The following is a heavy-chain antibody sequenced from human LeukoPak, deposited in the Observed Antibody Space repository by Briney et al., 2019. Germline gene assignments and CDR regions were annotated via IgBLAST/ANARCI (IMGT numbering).Heavy chain of an antibody. CDR2: ISAYSGNT. Sequence: ASVKVSCKASGYTFTSYGISWVRQAPGQGLEWMGWISAYSGNTNYRQKFQGRVTMTTDTSTSTVYMELRSLRSDDTAVYYCARDRYDGSGYYPTETFDIWGQGTMVTVSS. V-gene: IGHV1-18*01. CDR3: ARDRYDGSGYYPTETFDI. J-gene: IGHJ3*02. D-gene: IGHD3-22*01. CDR1: GYTFTSYG.